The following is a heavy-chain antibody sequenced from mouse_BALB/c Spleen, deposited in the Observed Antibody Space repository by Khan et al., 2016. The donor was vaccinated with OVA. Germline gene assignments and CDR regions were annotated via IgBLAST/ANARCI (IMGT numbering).Heavy chain of an antibody. V-gene: IGHV1S135*01. CDR1: GYSFTTYY. Sequence: EVQLQQSGPELMKPGASVKISCMASGYSFTTYYIHWVMQSHGKSLEWIGYIDPFSGSTTYNQKFKGKATLTVDKSSSTAYILLSTLTSEDSAVYCCTRDGYLAWFADWGQGTLVTVSA. CDR3: TRDGYLAWFAD. J-gene: IGHJ3*01. D-gene: IGHD2-3*01. CDR2: IDPFSGST.